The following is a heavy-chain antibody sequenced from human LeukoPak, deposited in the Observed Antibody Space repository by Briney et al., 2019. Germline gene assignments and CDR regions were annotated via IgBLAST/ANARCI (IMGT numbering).Heavy chain of an antibody. CDR3: ASILYYYGMDV. J-gene: IGHJ6*04. D-gene: IGHD3-3*02. CDR2: INSDGSST. CDR1: GFTFSSYW. Sequence: PGGSLRLSCAASGFTFSSYWMHWVRQAPGKGLVWVSRINSDGSSTSYADSVKGRFTISRDNAKNTLYLQMNSLRAEDTAVYYCASILYYYGMDVWGKGTTVTVSS. V-gene: IGHV3-74*01.